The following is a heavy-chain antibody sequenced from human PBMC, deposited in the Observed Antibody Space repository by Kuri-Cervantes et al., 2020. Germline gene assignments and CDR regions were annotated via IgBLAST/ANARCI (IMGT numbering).Heavy chain of an antibody. D-gene: IGHD6-13*01. CDR1: GFTFSSYS. J-gene: IGHJ4*02. Sequence: GESLKISCAASGFTFSSYSMNWVRQAPGKGLEWVSSISSSSSYIYYADSVKGRFTISRDNAKNSLYLQMNSPRAEDTAVYYCAKGARGSGRSQLVERYDYWGQGTLVTVSS. V-gene: IGHV3-21*04. CDR2: ISSSSSYI. CDR3: AKGARGSGRSQLVERYDY.